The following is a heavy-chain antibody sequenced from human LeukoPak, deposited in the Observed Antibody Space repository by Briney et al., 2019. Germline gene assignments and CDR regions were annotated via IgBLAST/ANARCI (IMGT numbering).Heavy chain of an antibody. CDR2: ISSSGSTI. J-gene: IGHJ4*02. D-gene: IGHD6-13*01. Sequence: GGSLRLSCAASGFTFSSYEMNWVRQAPGKGLEWVPYISSSGSTIYYADSVKGRFTISRDNAKNTLYLQMNSLRAEDTAVYYCARGLGGYTSSQAYWGQGTLVTVSS. CDR3: ARGLGGYTSSQAY. CDR1: GFTFSSYE. V-gene: IGHV3-48*03.